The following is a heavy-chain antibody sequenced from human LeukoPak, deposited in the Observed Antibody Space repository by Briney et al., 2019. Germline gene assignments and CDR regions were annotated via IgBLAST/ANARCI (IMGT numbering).Heavy chain of an antibody. J-gene: IGHJ4*02. Sequence: GGSLRLSCAASGFTFRSYEMNWVRQAPGKGLEWVSYISHGDSTIYFADSVKGRFTISRDNAKNSLYLQMNSLRDEDTAVYYCARGDYYGSGSYLPNCYFDYWGQGTLVTVSS. D-gene: IGHD3-10*01. CDR3: ARGDYYGSGSYLPNCYFDY. V-gene: IGHV3-48*03. CDR2: ISHGDSTI. CDR1: GFTFRSYE.